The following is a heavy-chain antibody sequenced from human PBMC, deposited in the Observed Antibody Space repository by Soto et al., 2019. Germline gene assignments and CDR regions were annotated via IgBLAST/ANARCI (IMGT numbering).Heavy chain of an antibody. Sequence: EVQLLESGGGLVQPGGSLRLSCAASGFTFSNYAMTWVRQAPGKGLEWVSTISGSGDNTYYADSVRGRFTISRDNSKNTLSLQMTSLRADDTAVYYCAKRPLAARHTDYWGQGTLVTVSS. J-gene: IGHJ4*02. D-gene: IGHD6-6*01. CDR2: ISGSGDNT. CDR1: GFTFSNYA. CDR3: AKRPLAARHTDY. V-gene: IGHV3-23*01.